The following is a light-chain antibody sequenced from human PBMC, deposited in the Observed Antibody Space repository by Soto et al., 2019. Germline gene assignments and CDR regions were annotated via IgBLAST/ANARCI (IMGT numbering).Light chain of an antibody. J-gene: IGKJ4*01. V-gene: IGKV3-11*01. CDR2: DAS. CDR3: QQRSNWQ. CDR1: QSVSSY. Sequence: EIVLTQSPATLSLSPGERATLSCRASQSVSSYLAWYQQKPGQAPRLLISDASNRATGIPARFSGSGSGTDFTLTSSSLEPEDFAVYYCQQRSNWQFGGGTKVGIK.